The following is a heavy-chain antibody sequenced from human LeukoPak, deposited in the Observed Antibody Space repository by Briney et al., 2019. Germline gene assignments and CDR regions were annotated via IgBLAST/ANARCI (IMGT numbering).Heavy chain of an antibody. CDR3: ASNYDSSGYYIYWYFDL. CDR1: GGSISSSSYY. V-gene: IGHV4-39*01. Sequence: SETLSLTCTVSGGSISSSSYYWGWLRQPPGKGLEWIGSIYYSGSTYYNPSLKSRVTISVDTSKNQFSLKLSSVTAADTAVYYCASNYDSSGYYIYWYFDLWGRGTLVTVSS. CDR2: IYYSGST. J-gene: IGHJ2*01. D-gene: IGHD3-22*01.